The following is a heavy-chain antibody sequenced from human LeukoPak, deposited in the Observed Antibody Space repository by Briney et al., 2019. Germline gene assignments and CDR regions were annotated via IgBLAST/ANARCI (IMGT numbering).Heavy chain of an antibody. Sequence: GGSLRLSCAASGFTFSNYNMNWVRQAPGKGLEWVSSIRSSTTYVYYADSVKGRFTISRDNAKNSLYLQMNSLRAEDTAVYYCAKDRGRGYSYGYVDYWGQGTLVTVSS. CDR3: AKDRGRGYSYGYVDY. J-gene: IGHJ4*02. D-gene: IGHD5-18*01. V-gene: IGHV3-21*04. CDR1: GFTFSNYN. CDR2: IRSSTTYV.